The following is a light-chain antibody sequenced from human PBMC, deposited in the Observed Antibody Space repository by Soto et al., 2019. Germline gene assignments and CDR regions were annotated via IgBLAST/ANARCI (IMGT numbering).Light chain of an antibody. J-gene: IGKJ1*01. V-gene: IGKV1-39*01. CDR2: AAS. CDR3: QQSYSTPRT. CDR1: QSISTD. Sequence: DIQMTQSPSSLSASVGDRVTITCRASQSISTDLNWYQQKPGKAPDLLIFAASSLQSGVPSRFSGSGSGTDFTLTISSLQPEDFATYYCQQSYSTPRTFGQGTKVEIK.